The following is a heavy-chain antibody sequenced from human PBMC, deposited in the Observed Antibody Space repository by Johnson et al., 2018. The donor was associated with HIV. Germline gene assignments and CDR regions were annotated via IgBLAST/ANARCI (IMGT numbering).Heavy chain of an antibody. CDR2: ISYDGSNK. D-gene: IGHD6-19*01. J-gene: IGHJ3*02. Sequence: QVQLVESGGGVVQPGRSLRLSCAASGFTFSSYAMHWVRQAPGKGLEWVAVISYDGSNKYYADSVKGRFTISRDNSKNTLDLQMNSLRAEDTAVYYCAREAGGEAVAGPEMDAFDIWGQGTMVTVSS. V-gene: IGHV3-30-3*01. CDR1: GFTFSSYA. CDR3: AREAGGEAVAGPEMDAFDI.